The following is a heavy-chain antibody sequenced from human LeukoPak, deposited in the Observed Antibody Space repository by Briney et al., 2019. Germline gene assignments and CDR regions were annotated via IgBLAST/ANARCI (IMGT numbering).Heavy chain of an antibody. CDR2: LYHSGST. J-gene: IGHJ3*02. Sequence: TLSLTCTVSGYSISSGFYWGCIRPPPGKGLEWIGSLYHSGSTYYSPSLKSRITISLDTSKNQFSLKLSSVTAADTAVYYCARDSFNYYDSSGYYGAFDIWGQGTMVTVSS. CDR1: GYSISSGFY. V-gene: IGHV4-38-2*02. D-gene: IGHD3-22*01. CDR3: ARDSFNYYDSSGYYGAFDI.